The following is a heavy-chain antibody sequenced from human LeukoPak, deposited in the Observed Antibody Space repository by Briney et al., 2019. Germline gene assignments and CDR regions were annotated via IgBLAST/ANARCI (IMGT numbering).Heavy chain of an antibody. CDR3: ARHGPRIAVAGAPVDPFDY. CDR2: IIPIFGTA. CDR1: GGTFSSYA. J-gene: IGHJ4*02. Sequence: SVKVSCKASGGTFSSYAISWVRQAPGQGLEWMGGIIPIFGTANYAQKFQGRVTITADESTSTAYMELSSLRSEDTAVYYCARHGPRIAVAGAPVDPFDYWGQGTLVTVSS. V-gene: IGHV1-69*13. D-gene: IGHD6-19*01.